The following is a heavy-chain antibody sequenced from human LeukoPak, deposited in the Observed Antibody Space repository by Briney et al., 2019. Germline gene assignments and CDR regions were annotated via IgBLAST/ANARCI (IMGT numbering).Heavy chain of an antibody. V-gene: IGHV3-74*01. D-gene: IGHD6-19*01. CDR1: GFTFTSYG. J-gene: IGHJ4*02. CDR3: ARSTVAGGLDY. CDR2: INDDGSGT. Sequence: GGSLRLSCAASGFTFTSYGMSWVRQAPGKGLVWVARINDDGSGTRYADSVKGRFTISRDNAKNTLYLQLNSLRAEDTAVYYCARSTVAGGLDYWGQGTLVTVSS.